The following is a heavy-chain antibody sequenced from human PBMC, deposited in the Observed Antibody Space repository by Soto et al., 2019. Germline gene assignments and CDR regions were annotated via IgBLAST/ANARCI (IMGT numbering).Heavy chain of an antibody. D-gene: IGHD1-26*01. CDR3: ARGSSGPYLYPLDH. Sequence: QVQLVQSGAEVKKPGASVKVSCKASGYTFTSYGISWVRQAPGQGLEWMGWISAHNGNTNYAQNLQGRVTXXTXTXXSAAYMELRSLRSDDTAVYYCARGSSGPYLYPLDHWGQGTLVTVSS. CDR2: ISAHNGNT. CDR1: GYTFTSYG. J-gene: IGHJ4*02. V-gene: IGHV1-18*01.